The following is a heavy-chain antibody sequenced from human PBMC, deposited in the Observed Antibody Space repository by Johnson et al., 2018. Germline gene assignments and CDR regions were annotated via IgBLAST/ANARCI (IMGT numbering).Heavy chain of an antibody. CDR2: IRSKAHSYAK. Sequence: VQLVESGGGLVQPGGSLKLSCAASGLIFSGSTMHGVRQASGKGLEWVGRIRSKAHSYAKAYAASVKGRLTISRDDSKNTAFLQRNSLKTADTALDYWTRDWSWTGVAFNTSGQGTMVTVSS. J-gene: IGHJ3*02. D-gene: IGHD1-1*01. CDR1: GLIFSGST. CDR3: TRDWSWTGVAFNT. V-gene: IGHV3-73*01.